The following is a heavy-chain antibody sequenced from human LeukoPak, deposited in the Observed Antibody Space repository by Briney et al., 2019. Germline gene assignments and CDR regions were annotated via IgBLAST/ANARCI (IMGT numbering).Heavy chain of an antibody. V-gene: IGHV4-31*03. CDR2: IYYSGST. J-gene: IGHJ5*02. Sequence: SETLSLTCIVSGGSISSGGYYWSWIRQHPGKGLEWIGYIYYSGSTYYNPSLKSRVTISVDTSKNQFSLKLSSVTAADTAVYYCARETSGSYFGWFDPWGQGTLVTVSS. D-gene: IGHD1-26*01. CDR3: ARETSGSYFGWFDP. CDR1: GGSISSGGYY.